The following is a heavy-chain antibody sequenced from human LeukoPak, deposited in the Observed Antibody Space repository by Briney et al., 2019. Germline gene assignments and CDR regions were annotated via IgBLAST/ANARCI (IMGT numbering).Heavy chain of an antibody. Sequence: GRALRLSCSASGFTFKSYAMHWVRQAPGMGLEWVAVIASDGRTVYYGDSVSGRFTISRDNSNNVLSLQMNSLTADDTAVYYCAKAAEASCSGTSCYRYFHHWGQGTLVIVSS. V-gene: IGHV3-30*04. CDR1: GFTFKSYA. CDR3: AKAAEASCSGTSCYRYFHH. D-gene: IGHD2-2*01. J-gene: IGHJ1*01. CDR2: IASDGRTV.